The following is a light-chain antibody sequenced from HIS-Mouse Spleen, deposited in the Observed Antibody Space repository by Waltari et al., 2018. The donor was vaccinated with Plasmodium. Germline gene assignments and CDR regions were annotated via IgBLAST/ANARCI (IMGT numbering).Light chain of an antibody. V-gene: IGLV1-44*01. J-gene: IGLJ2*01. CDR2: SND. CDR3: AAWDDSLNGPV. CDR1: SSKIGSNT. Sequence: QSVLTQPPSASGTPGQRVTISCSGSSSKIGSNTVNWYQQLPGTAPKLLIYSNDPRPSGVPDLFSCSKSGTSASLAISGLQSEDEADYYCAAWDDSLNGPVFGGGTKLTVL.